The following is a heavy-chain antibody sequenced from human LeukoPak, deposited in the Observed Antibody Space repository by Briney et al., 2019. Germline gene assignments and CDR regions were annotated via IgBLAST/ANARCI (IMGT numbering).Heavy chain of an antibody. J-gene: IGHJ2*01. CDR2: INVGNANT. Sequence: ASVNVSCTASGYSFTNHAIHWVRQAPGQRLEWMGWINVGNANTKYSQMFQGRVTITRDTSANTAYMELSSLRSEDTAVYYCTTGTTVPDWYFDLWGRGTLVTVSS. CDR3: TTGTTVPDWYFDL. V-gene: IGHV1-3*01. D-gene: IGHD4-17*01. CDR1: GYSFTNHA.